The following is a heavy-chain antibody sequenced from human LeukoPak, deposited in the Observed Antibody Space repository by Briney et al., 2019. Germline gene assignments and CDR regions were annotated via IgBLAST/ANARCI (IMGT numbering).Heavy chain of an antibody. Sequence: PGGSLRLSCAASGCTFSNAWLTWVRQAPGKGLEWVSGISWNSGSIGYADSVKGRFTISRDNSKNTLYLQMNSLRAEDTAVYYCARPVVVAANGWFDPWGQGTLVTVSS. CDR2: ISWNSGSI. D-gene: IGHD2-15*01. V-gene: IGHV3-48*01. CDR1: GCTFSNAW. J-gene: IGHJ5*02. CDR3: ARPVVVAANGWFDP.